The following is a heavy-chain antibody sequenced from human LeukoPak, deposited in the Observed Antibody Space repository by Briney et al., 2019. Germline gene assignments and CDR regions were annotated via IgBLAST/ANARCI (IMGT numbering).Heavy chain of an antibody. Sequence: PGGSLRLSCAASGFTFSAHAMSWVRQAPGKGLEYVSGIGGGGDIHYADSVKGRFTVSRDNSKNSLFLQMNSLRAEDTAVYYCAKDATPGNSMWDYFDYWGQGTLVTVSS. CDR1: GFTFSAHA. V-gene: IGHV3-23*01. CDR3: AKDATPGNSMWDYFDY. D-gene: IGHD1-7*01. J-gene: IGHJ4*02. CDR2: IGGGGDI.